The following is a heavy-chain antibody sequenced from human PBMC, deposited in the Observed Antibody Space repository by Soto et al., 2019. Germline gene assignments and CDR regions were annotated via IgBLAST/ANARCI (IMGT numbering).Heavy chain of an antibody. CDR3: AKSTKRVITMVRGAPVDY. J-gene: IGHJ4*02. CDR1: GFTFSSYS. CDR2: ISSSSSTI. D-gene: IGHD3-10*01. Sequence: PGGSLRLSCAASGFTFSSYSMNWVRQAPGKGLEWVSYISSSSSTIYYADSVKGRFTISRDNAKNSLYLQMNSLRAEDTAVYYCAKSTKRVITMVRGAPVDYWGQGTLVTVSS. V-gene: IGHV3-48*01.